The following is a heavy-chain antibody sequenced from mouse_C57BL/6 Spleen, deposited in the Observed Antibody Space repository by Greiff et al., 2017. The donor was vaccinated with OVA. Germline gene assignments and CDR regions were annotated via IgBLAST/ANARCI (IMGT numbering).Heavy chain of an antibody. Sequence: GGGLVQPKGSLKLSCAASGFTFNPYAMHWVRQAPGKGLEWVARIRSNSSNYASYYADSVKDRFTISSYDSTSMLFLQMNNLKTEDTAMYYCVGEFPHYGRSQGGFDVWGTGTTVTVSS. CDR2: IRSNSSNYAS. V-gene: IGHV10-3*01. CDR3: VGEFPHYGRSQGGFDV. D-gene: IGHD1-1*01. CDR1: GFTFNPYA. J-gene: IGHJ1*03.